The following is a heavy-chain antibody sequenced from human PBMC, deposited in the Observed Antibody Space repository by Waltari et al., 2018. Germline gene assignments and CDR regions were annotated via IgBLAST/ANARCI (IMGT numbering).Heavy chain of an antibody. Sequence: EVQLVQSGGGLMQPGVSLRLSCAASGLSVRTRYRAWVRRGPGKGLEWVSLLYSSGDTHYADSVTGRFTVSRDDSHNTLFLQMSGLRAEDTAVYYCASGNLESSGYYNFWGQGTLVTVSS. CDR1: GLSVRTRY. J-gene: IGHJ4*02. D-gene: IGHD5-12*01. V-gene: IGHV3-53*01. CDR2: LYSSGDT. CDR3: ASGNLESSGYYNF.